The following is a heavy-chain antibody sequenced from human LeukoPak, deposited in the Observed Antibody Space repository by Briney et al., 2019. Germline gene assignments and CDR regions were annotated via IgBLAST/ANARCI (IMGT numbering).Heavy chain of an antibody. CDR3: AKDGGLWVSAHWGDS. D-gene: IGHD7-27*01. V-gene: IGHV3-23*01. CDR2: ITTGDGNT. Sequence: GGSLRLSCAASGFTFSSYTMTWVRQAPGKGLKWVSTITTGDGNTYYADSVKGRFTVSRDDSKNTLYLQMNSLRAEDTAVYYCAKDGGLWVSAHWGDSWGRGTLVTVS. J-gene: IGHJ4*02. CDR1: GFTFSSYT.